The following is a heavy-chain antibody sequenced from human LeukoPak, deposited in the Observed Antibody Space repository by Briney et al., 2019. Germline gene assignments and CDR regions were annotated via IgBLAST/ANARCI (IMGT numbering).Heavy chain of an antibody. D-gene: IGHD1-26*01. J-gene: IGHJ5*02. Sequence: SETLSLTCTVSGASVSSASYWTWIRQPPGQGVEWIAHIYNGVNTNYNPSLKSRVTISVDTSKNQFSLRLNSVTAADTAVYYCARSRAFNSGAFDPWGQGTLVTVSS. V-gene: IGHV4-61*01. CDR2: IYNGVNT. CDR1: GASVSSASY. CDR3: ARSRAFNSGAFDP.